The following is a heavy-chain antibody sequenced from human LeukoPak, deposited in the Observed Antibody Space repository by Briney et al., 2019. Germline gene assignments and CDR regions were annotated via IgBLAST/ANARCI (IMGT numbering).Heavy chain of an antibody. V-gene: IGHV3-74*01. D-gene: IGHD1-26*01. Sequence: PGRSLRLSCAASGFTFSSYWMHWVRQAPGKGLVWVSRINTDGSFTTYADSVQGRFTISRDTAKNTLFLQMNSLRAEDTAVYYCAREARVGGALQYWGQGTLVTVSS. CDR1: GFTFSSYW. J-gene: IGHJ4*02. CDR2: INTDGSFT. CDR3: AREARVGGALQY.